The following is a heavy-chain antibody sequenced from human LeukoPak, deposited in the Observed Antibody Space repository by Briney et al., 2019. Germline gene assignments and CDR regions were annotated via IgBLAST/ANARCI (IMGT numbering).Heavy chain of an antibody. Sequence: GESLKISCKGSGFTFSSYAMNWVRQAPGKGLEWVLLISAGGGGTYYADSVKGRFTISRDNSKNTLYLQINSLRAEDTALYYCAKKGSGWYGFDYWGQGTLVTVSS. CDR3: AKKGSGWYGFDY. CDR1: GFTFSSYA. V-gene: IGHV3-23*01. J-gene: IGHJ4*02. D-gene: IGHD6-19*01. CDR2: ISAGGGGT.